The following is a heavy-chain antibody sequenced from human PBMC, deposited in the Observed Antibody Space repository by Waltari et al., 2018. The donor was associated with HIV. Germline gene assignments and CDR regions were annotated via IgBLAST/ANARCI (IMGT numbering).Heavy chain of an antibody. V-gene: IGHV1-69*12. CDR2: IIPIFGTA. J-gene: IGHJ4*02. Sequence: QVQLVQSGAEVKKPGSSVKVSCQASGGTFSSYAISWARPAPGQGLEWMGGIIPIFGTANYAQKFQGRVTITADESTSTAYMELSSLRSEDTAVFYCARGVDENSGWFGVDYWGQGTLVTVSS. CDR1: GGTFSSYA. CDR3: ARGVDENSGWFGVDY. D-gene: IGHD6-19*01.